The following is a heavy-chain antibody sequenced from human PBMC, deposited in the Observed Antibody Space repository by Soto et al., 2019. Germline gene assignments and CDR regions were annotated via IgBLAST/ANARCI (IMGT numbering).Heavy chain of an antibody. CDR3: ARAGIVVVPAAMRAVPLFDY. V-gene: IGHV4-59*01. J-gene: IGHJ4*02. CDR1: GGSISSYY. Sequence: PSETLSLTCTVSGGSISSYYWSWIRQPPGKGLEWIGYIYYSGSTNYNPSLKSRVTISVDTSKNQFSLKLSSVTAADTAVYYCARAGIVVVPAAMRAVPLFDYWGQGTLVTVS. D-gene: IGHD2-2*01. CDR2: IYYSGST.